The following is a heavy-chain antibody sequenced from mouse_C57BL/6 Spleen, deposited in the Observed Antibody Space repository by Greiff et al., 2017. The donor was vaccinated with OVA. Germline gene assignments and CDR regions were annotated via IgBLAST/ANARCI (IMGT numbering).Heavy chain of an antibody. CDR2: IYPGDGDT. Sequence: VQLQQSGAELVKPGASVKISCKASGYAFSSYWMNWVKQRPGKGLEWIGQIYPGDGDTNYNGTFKGKATLTADKSSSTAYMQLSSLTSEDSAVYFCARGDYDNYYAMDYWGQGTSVTVSS. CDR3: ARGDYDNYYAMDY. J-gene: IGHJ4*01. CDR1: GYAFSSYW. D-gene: IGHD2-4*01. V-gene: IGHV1-80*01.